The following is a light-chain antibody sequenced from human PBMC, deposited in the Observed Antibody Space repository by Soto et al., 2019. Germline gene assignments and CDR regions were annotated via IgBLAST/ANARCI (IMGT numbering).Light chain of an antibody. CDR3: EQYNNWPWT. CDR2: GAS. V-gene: IGKV3-15*01. CDR1: QSVSSN. J-gene: IGKJ1*01. Sequence: EIVLTQSPATLSVSPGERATLSCRASQSVSSNLAWYQQRPGQAPSLLIYGASTRTTGVPARFSGSGSGTEFTLAISSLESEDFGVYYCEQYNNWPWTFGQGTKVEIK.